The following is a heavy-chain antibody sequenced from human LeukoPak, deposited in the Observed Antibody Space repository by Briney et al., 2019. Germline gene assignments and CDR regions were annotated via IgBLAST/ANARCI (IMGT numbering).Heavy chain of an antibody. CDR2: IYSSGST. J-gene: IGHJ6*03. V-gene: IGHV4-39*07. CDR1: GASINSGSNY. Sequence: PSETLSLTCRVSGASINSGSNYWGWIRQPPGKTLEWIGSIYSSGSTYYNPSLKSRVIIMIDTPKNHFSLTLSSVTAADTAVYYCARVLRYCSGGNCYSGGLGYMDVWGKGTTVTISS. D-gene: IGHD2-15*01. CDR3: ARVLRYCSGGNCYSGGLGYMDV.